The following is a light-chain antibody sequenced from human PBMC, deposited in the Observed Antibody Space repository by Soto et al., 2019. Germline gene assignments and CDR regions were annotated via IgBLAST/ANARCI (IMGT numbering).Light chain of an antibody. CDR2: IDH. J-gene: IGLJ7*01. Sequence: QSVLTQPPSLSGTPGQSVTISCSGSSSNIEGNTVHWYQHLPGTAPKLLIYIDHNRPSGIPDRFSGSKSGTSASLAISGLQSEDEADYYCATWDDDLSAAVFGGGTQRPSS. V-gene: IGLV1-44*01. CDR3: ATWDDDLSAAV. CDR1: SSNIEGNT.